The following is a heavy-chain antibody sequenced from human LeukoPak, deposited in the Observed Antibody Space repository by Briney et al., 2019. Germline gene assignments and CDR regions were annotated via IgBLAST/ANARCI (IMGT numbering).Heavy chain of an antibody. CDR2: IIPILGIA. CDR1: GGTFSSYA. J-gene: IGHJ4*02. D-gene: IGHD3-10*01. Sequence: SVKVSCKASGGTFSSYAISWVRQAPGQGLEWMGRIIPILGIANYAQKFQGRVTITADKSTSTAYMELRSLRSDDTAVYYCARDLGGGGFDYWGQGTLVTVSS. V-gene: IGHV1-69*04. CDR3: ARDLGGGGFDY.